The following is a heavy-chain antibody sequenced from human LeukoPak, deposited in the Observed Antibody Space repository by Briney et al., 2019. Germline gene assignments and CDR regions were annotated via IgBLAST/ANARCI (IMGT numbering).Heavy chain of an antibody. CDR1: GYTFTSYY. Sequence: GASVKVSCKASGYTFTSYYMHWVRQAPGQGLEWMGRIIPLLDLTDYARKFQGRVTITADKSTSTAFMELSRLRSEDTAVYYCASGEQYCTTTTCSLNWFDPWGQGTLVTVSS. J-gene: IGHJ5*02. D-gene: IGHD2-2*01. CDR2: IIPLLDLT. CDR3: ASGEQYCTTTTCSLNWFDP. V-gene: IGHV1-69*02.